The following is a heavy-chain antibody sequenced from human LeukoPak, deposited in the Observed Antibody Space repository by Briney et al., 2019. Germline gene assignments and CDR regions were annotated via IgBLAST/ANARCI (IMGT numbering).Heavy chain of an antibody. D-gene: IGHD3-3*01. Sequence: PGGSLRLSCAASGFTFSSYAMSWVRQAPGKGLEWVSAISGSGGSTYYADSVKGRFTISRDNSKNTLYLQMNSLRAEDTAVYYCAKEAPADYDFWSGYYYDYWGQGTLVTVSS. CDR3: AKEAPADYDFWSGYYYDY. J-gene: IGHJ4*02. CDR2: ISGSGGST. CDR1: GFTFSSYA. V-gene: IGHV3-23*01.